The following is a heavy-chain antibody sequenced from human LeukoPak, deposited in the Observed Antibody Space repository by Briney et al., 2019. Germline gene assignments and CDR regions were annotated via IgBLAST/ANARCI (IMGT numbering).Heavy chain of an antibody. J-gene: IGHJ4*02. CDR1: GITFSSHD. CDR2: IGTADDT. D-gene: IGHD4/OR15-4a*01. V-gene: IGHV3-13*01. CDR3: ARDRPGAQGFDY. Sequence: GGSLRLSCAASGITFSSHDIHWVRQATGKGLEWVSAIGTADDTYYAGSMEGRFTISREDAWNSVYLQLNNLRAGDTAVYYCARDRPGAQGFDYWGQGTLVTVSS.